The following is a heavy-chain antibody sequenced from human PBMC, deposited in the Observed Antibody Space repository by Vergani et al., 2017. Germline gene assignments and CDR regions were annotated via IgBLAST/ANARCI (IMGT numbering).Heavy chain of an antibody. CDR1: GYSFNNYA. CDR2: INPTTGNP. V-gene: IGHV7-4-1*02. Sequence: QEQLVQSGSELKKPGASVKVSCKASGYSFNNYAIHWVRQAPGQGLEWMGWINPTTGNPTYARAFTGRFVFSLDTSVSTAYLQISSLKAEDTAVYYCARAYGPYYYYGMDVWGQGP. D-gene: IGHD3-10*01. CDR3: ARAYGPYYYYGMDV. J-gene: IGHJ6*02.